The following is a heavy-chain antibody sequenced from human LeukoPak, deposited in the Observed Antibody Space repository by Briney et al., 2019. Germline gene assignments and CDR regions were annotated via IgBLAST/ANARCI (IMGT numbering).Heavy chain of an antibody. D-gene: IGHD1-1*01. J-gene: IGHJ6*03. CDR3: TTDRDGQVERRDYDSYYYYYMDV. CDR1: GFTVSNAW. V-gene: IGHV3-15*01. Sequence: PGGSLRLSCAASGFTVSNAWMSWVRQAPGKGLEWVGRIKRNTDGGTTDYAAPVKGGFTISRDDSKNTLYLQMNSLKTEDTAVYYCTTDRDGQVERRDYDSYYYYYMDVWGKGTTVTVSS. CDR2: IKRNTDGGTT.